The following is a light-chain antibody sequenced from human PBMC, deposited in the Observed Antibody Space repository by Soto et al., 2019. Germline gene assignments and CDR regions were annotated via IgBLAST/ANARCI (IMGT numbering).Light chain of an antibody. V-gene: IGKV1-9*01. CDR3: QPLKIYPFT. CDR1: QGISSY. CDR2: AAS. Sequence: DIQLTQSPSFLSASVGDRVTITCRARQGISSYLAWYQQKPGKAPKLLIYAASTLQSGVPSRFSGSGSGTEFTLTISSLQPEDFATDCCQPLKIYPFTFGGGTKVEIK. J-gene: IGKJ4*02.